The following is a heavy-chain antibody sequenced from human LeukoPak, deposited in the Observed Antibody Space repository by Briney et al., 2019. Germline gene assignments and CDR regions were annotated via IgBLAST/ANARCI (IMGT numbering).Heavy chain of an antibody. CDR2: ISSSSTSI. CDR3: ARDRWTAMKD. Sequence: GVSLRLSCAASGFTFSGYTMNWVRQDPGKGLECVSYISSSSTSIYYADSVKGRFTISRDNAKNSLWLQMNSLRAEDTAVYYCARDRWTAMKDWGPGTLVTVSS. D-gene: IGHD5-18*01. J-gene: IGHJ4*02. V-gene: IGHV3-48*01. CDR1: GFTFSGYT.